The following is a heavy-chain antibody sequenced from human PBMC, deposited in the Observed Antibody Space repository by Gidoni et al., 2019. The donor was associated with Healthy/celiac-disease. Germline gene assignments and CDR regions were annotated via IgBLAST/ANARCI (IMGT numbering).Heavy chain of an antibody. J-gene: IGHJ6*02. V-gene: IGHV3-30-3*01. CDR2: ISNDGSNK. Sequence: QVQLVASGGGVVQPGRSLSLSCAASGFTFSRYAMHWVRQAPGKGLEWVAVISNDGSNKYYADAVKGRFTISRDNSKNTLYLQMNSLRAEDTAVYYCARDIMRYYDFWSGYYYYYGMDVWGQGTTVTVSS. CDR1: GFTFSRYA. D-gene: IGHD3-3*01. CDR3: ARDIMRYYDFWSGYYYYYGMDV.